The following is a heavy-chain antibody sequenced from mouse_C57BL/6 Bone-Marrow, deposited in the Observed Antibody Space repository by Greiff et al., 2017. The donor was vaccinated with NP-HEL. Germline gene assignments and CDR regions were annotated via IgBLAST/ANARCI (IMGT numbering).Heavy chain of an antibody. V-gene: IGHV1-19*01. D-gene: IGHD2-4*01. CDR3: ARNYDCYFDY. CDR1: GYTFTDYY. J-gene: IGHJ2*01. Sequence: VQLQQSGPVLVKPGASVKMSCKASGYTFTDYYMNWVKQSHGKSLEWIGVINPYNGGTSYNQKFKGKATLTVNKSSSTAYMELNSLTSEDSAVYYCARNYDCYFDYWGQGTTLTVSS. CDR2: INPYNGGT.